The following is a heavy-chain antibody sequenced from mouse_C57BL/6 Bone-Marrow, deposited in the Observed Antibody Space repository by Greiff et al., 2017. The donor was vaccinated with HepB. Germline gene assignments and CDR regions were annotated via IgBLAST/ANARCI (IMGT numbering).Heavy chain of an antibody. CDR1: GYTFTSYW. V-gene: IGHV1-55*01. Sequence: QVQLQQPGAELVKPGASVKMSCKASGYTFTSYWITWVKQRPGQGLEWIGDIYPGSGSTNYNEKFKSKATLTVDKPSSTAYMQLSSLTSEDSAVYYCARSRGTWYFDVWGTGTTVTVSS. D-gene: IGHD3-3*01. J-gene: IGHJ1*03. CDR3: ARSRGTWYFDV. CDR2: IYPGSGST.